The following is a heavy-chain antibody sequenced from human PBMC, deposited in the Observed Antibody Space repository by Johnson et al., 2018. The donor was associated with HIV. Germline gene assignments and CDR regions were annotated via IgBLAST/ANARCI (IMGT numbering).Heavy chain of an antibody. CDR2: IWYDGSNK. J-gene: IGHJ3*02. CDR1: GFTFSSNA. V-gene: IGHV3-33*06. D-gene: IGHD3-10*01. CDR3: AKDLNYGSGPVDI. Sequence: QMLLVESGGGVVQPGRSLRLSCAASGFTFSSNAMHWVRQAPGKGLEWVAVIWYDGSNKYYADSVKGRFTISRDNSKNTLYLQMNSLRAEDTAVYYCAKDLNYGSGPVDIWGQGTMVTVSS.